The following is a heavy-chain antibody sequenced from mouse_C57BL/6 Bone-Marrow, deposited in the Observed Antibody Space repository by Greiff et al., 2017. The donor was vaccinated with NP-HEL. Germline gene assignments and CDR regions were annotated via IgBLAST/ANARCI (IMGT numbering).Heavy chain of an antibody. CDR1: GFTFSSYG. CDR3: ARDTMITTYYFDY. CDR2: ISSGGSYT. V-gene: IGHV5-6*01. J-gene: IGHJ2*01. D-gene: IGHD2-4*01. Sequence: EVQVVESGGDLVKPGGSLTLSCAASGFTFSSYGMSWVRQTPDKRLEWVATISSGGSYTYYPDSVKGRFTISRDNAKNTLYLQMSSLKSEDTAMYYCARDTMITTYYFDYWGQGTTLTVSS.